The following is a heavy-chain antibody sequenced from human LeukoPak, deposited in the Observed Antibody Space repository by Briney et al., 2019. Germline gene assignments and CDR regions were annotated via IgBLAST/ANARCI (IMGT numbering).Heavy chain of an antibody. CDR3: ARGYCSSTSRPSYYYYGMDV. V-gene: IGHV1-18*01. Sequence: GASVKVSCMASGYTFTSYGISWVRQAPGQGLEWMGWISAYNGNTNYAQKLQGRVTMTTDTSTSTAYMELGSLRSDDTAVYYCARGYCSSTSRPSYYYYGMDVWGQGTTVTVSS. CDR2: ISAYNGNT. CDR1: GYTFTSYG. D-gene: IGHD2-2*01. J-gene: IGHJ6*02.